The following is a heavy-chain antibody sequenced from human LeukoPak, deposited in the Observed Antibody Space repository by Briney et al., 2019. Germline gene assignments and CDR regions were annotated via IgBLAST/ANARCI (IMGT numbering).Heavy chain of an antibody. D-gene: IGHD6-13*01. CDR3: ARGGIAAAGTGY. CDR2: ISPSGGIT. Sequence: GGSLRLSCAASGFTFSSHGMNWVRQAPGKGLEWVPGISPSGGITYYTDSVKGRFTISRDNSKNTLYLQMNSLRAEDTAVYYCARGGIAAAGTGYWGQGTLVTVSS. V-gene: IGHV3-23*01. CDR1: GFTFSSHG. J-gene: IGHJ4*02.